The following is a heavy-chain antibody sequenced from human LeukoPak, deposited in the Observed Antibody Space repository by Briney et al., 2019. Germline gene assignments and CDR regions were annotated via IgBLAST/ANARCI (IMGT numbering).Heavy chain of an antibody. CDR3: ARASGRPYYYYGMDV. CDR1: GYTFTNYV. J-gene: IGHJ6*02. Sequence: ASVKVSCKASGYTFTNYVITWVRQAPGQGLEWMGRISAYNGNTNYAQKLQGRVTMTTDTSASTAYMELRNLRSDDTAVYYCARASGRPYYYYGMDVWGQGTTVTVSS. D-gene: IGHD6-6*01. CDR2: ISAYNGNT. V-gene: IGHV1-18*01.